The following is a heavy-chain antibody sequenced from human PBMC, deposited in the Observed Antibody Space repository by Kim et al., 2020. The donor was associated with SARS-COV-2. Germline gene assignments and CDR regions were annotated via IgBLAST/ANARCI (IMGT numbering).Heavy chain of an antibody. CDR2: ISSSSSYT. Sequence: GGSLRLSCAASGFTFSDYYMSWIRQAPGKGLEWVSYISSSSSYTNYADSVKGRFTISRDNAKNSLYLQMNSLRAEDTAVYYCARANQLSELRSSYYYYYGMDVWGQGTTVTVSS. CDR1: GFTFSDYY. V-gene: IGHV3-11*06. D-gene: IGHD1-7*01. CDR3: ARANQLSELRSSYYYYYGMDV. J-gene: IGHJ6*02.